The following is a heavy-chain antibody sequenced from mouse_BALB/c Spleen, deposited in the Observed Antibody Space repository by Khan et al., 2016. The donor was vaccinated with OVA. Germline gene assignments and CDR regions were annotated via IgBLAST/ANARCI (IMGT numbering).Heavy chain of an antibody. Sequence: QVQLKESGPGLVAPSQSLSITCTISGFSLTNYGVHWVRQPPGKGLEWLVVIWSDGSTTYNSALKSRMTISKDNSESQVFLKMNRLQTDDTAMYYSAIQPYDNYNMMDYWGQGTSVTVSA. CDR1: GFSLTNYG. J-gene: IGHJ4*01. CDR3: AIQPYDNYNMMDY. D-gene: IGHD2-12*01. CDR2: IWSDGST. V-gene: IGHV2-6-1*01.